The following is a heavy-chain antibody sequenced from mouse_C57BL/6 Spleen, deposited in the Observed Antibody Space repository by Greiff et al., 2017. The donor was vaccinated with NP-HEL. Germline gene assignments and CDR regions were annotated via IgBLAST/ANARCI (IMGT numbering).Heavy chain of an antibody. J-gene: IGHJ2*01. CDR1: GYAFTNYL. D-gene: IGHD2-2*01. V-gene: IGHV1-54*01. Sequence: QVQLQQSGAELVRPGTSVKVSCKASGYAFTNYLIEWVKQRPGQGLEWIGVINPGSGGTNYNEKFKGKATLTADKSSSTDYMQLSSLTSEDSAVYFCARRVWLRQGYYFDYWGQGTTLTVSS. CDR3: ARRVWLRQGYYFDY. CDR2: INPGSGGT.